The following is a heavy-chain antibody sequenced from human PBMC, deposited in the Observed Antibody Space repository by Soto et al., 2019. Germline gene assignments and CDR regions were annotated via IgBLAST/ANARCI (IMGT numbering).Heavy chain of an antibody. CDR3: ARVIYGGWSTIKDYYYYAMDV. CDR1: GFSFSTYD. J-gene: IGHJ6*02. V-gene: IGHV3-48*02. Sequence: LRLSCAASGFSFSTYDMNWVRQAPGKGLEWVSYISGGSSRIFYADSVKGRFTISRDNAKNSLYLQMNSLRDEDTGVYYCARVIYGGWSTIKDYYYYAMDVWGQGTTVTVSS. D-gene: IGHD5-12*01. CDR2: ISGGSSRI.